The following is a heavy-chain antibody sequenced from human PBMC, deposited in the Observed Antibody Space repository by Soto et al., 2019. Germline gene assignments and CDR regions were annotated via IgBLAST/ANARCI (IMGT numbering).Heavy chain of an antibody. V-gene: IGHV1-3*01. Sequence: GASVKVSCKASGYTFTSYAMHWVRQAPGQRLEWMGWINAGNGNTKYSQKFQGRVTITRDTSASTAYMELSSLRSEDTAVYYCARXRVAGTEMDYYYYGMDVWGQGTTVTVSS. CDR3: ARXRVAGTEMDYYYYGMDV. D-gene: IGHD6-19*01. CDR1: GYTFTSYA. CDR2: INAGNGNT. J-gene: IGHJ6*02.